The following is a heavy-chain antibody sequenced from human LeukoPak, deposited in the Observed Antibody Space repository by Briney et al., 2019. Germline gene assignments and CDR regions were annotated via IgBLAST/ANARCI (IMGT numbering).Heavy chain of an antibody. D-gene: IGHD2-8*02. V-gene: IGHV3-23*01. Sequence: GSLRLSCAASGFTFNHYGMSWVRQAPGKGLEWVSSISGSGGSTYYADSVKGRFTISRDNSKSTLSLQMNSLRAEDTAIYYCATYRQVLLPFESWGQGTLVTVSS. CDR2: ISGSGGST. J-gene: IGHJ4*02. CDR1: GFTFNHYG. CDR3: ATYRQVLLPFES.